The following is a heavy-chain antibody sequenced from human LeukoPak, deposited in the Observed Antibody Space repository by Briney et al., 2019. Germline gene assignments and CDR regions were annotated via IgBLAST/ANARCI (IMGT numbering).Heavy chain of an antibody. Sequence: ASVKVSCKASGGTFSSYAISWVRQAPGQGLEWMGGIIPIFGTANYAQKFQGRVTITTDESTSTAYMELSSLRSEDTAVYYCASGPTLRLLWFGQLEKWGQGNLDTVSS. CDR2: IIPIFGTA. J-gene: IGHJ4*02. V-gene: IGHV1-69*05. D-gene: IGHD3-10*01. CDR1: GGTFSSYA. CDR3: ASGPTLRLLWFGQLEK.